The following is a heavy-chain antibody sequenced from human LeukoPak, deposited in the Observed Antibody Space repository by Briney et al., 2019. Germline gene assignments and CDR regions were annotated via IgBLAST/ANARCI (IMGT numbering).Heavy chain of an antibody. CDR1: GGSISSNSYY. V-gene: IGHV4-39*01. CDR2: IYYSGNT. J-gene: IGHJ6*03. CDR3: SRLSYYNYYMDV. Sequence: SETLSLTCTVSGGSISSNSYYWAWIRQPPGKGLEWIGTIYYSGNTYYNSSLKSRVTISIDTSKNQFSLKLSSVTAADTAVYYSSRLSYYNYYMDVWGKGTTVTVSS.